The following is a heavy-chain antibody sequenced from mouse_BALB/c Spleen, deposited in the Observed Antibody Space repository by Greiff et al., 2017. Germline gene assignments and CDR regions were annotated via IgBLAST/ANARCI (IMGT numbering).Heavy chain of an antibody. Sequence: QVQLQQSGAELMKPGASVKISCTATGYTFSSYCIEWVKQRPGHGLEWIGEILPGSGSTNYNAKFKGKATFTADTSSNTAYMQLSSLTSEDSAVYNWARRYYDYAMDSGGKGPSVPVPS. V-gene: IGHV1-9*01. CDR2: ILPGSGST. D-gene: IGHD1-1*01. J-gene: IGHJ4*01. CDR3: ARRYYDYAMDS. CDR1: GYTFSSYC.